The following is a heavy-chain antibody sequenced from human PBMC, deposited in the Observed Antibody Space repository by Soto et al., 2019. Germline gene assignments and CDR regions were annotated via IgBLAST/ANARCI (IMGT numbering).Heavy chain of an antibody. J-gene: IGHJ4*02. Sequence: GGSLRLSCAASGFTFSSYWMSWVRQAPGKGLEWVANIKQDGSEKYYVDSVKGRFTISRDNAKNSLYLQMNSLRAEDTAVYYCARAHRTIVRSGPYYFDYWGQGSRVTVSS. CDR2: IKQDGSEK. CDR3: ARAHRTIVRSGPYYFDY. V-gene: IGHV3-7*01. CDR1: GFTFSSYW. D-gene: IGHD3-3*01.